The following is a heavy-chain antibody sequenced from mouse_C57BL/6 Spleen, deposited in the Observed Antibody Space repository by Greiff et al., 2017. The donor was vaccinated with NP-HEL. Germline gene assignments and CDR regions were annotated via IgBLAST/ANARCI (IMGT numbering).Heavy chain of an antibody. V-gene: IGHV1-54*01. D-gene: IGHD1-1*01. CDR3: AREVYGSSFYFDY. Sequence: QVQLQQSGAELVRPGTSVKVSCKASGYAFTNYLIEWVKQRPGQGLEWIGVINPGSGGTNYNEKFKGKATLTADKSSSTAYMQLSSLTSEDSAVYFCAREVYGSSFYFDYWGQGTTLTVSS. J-gene: IGHJ2*01. CDR2: INPGSGGT. CDR1: GYAFTNYL.